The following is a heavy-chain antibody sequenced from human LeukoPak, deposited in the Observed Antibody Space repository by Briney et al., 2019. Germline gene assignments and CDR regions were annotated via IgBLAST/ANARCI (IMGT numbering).Heavy chain of an antibody. V-gene: IGHV4-39*01. D-gene: IGHD3/OR15-3a*01. Sequence: SETLSLTCTVSGVSISSSNSYWGWIRQPPGKGLEWIGSIYYSGNTYYNASLKSQVSISIDTSKSQFSLRLTSVTAADTAVYYCARQTGSGLFILPGGQGTLVTVSS. CDR1: GVSISSSNSY. J-gene: IGHJ4*02. CDR3: ARQTGSGLFILP. CDR2: IYYSGNT.